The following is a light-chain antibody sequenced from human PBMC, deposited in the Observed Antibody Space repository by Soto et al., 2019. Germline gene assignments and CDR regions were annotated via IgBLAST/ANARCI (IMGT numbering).Light chain of an antibody. V-gene: IGKV1-5*01. Sequence: DIQMTQSPSPLSASRGDRVTFTCRASESISTWLAWYQQKPGKAPXXLIYGASSLESGVSSRFSGSGSGTEFTLTISSLKPDDFAAYYCQQYKTYWTFGQGTKVDIK. J-gene: IGKJ1*01. CDR2: GAS. CDR3: QQYKTYWT. CDR1: ESISTW.